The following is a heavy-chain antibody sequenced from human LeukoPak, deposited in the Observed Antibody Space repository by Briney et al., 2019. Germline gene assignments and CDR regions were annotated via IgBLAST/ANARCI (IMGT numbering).Heavy chain of an antibody. CDR2: FDPEDGET. Sequence: ASETVSRKVSVYTLTELSMHWVRQAPRNAREWMGGFDPEDGETIYAQMFQGRVTMTEDTSTDTAYMELSSLRSEDTAVYYCATSIAVAGTTNFDYWGQGTLVTVSS. CDR1: VYTLTELS. CDR3: ATSIAVAGTTNFDY. V-gene: IGHV1-24*01. J-gene: IGHJ4*02. D-gene: IGHD6-19*01.